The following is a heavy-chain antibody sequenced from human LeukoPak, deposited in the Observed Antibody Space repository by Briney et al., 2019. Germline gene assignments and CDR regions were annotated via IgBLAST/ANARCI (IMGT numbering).Heavy chain of an antibody. CDR2: INPNSGNR. V-gene: IGHV1-8*03. Sequence: ASVKVSCKASGYTFTTLDINWVRHATGQGLEWMGWINPNSGNRGYAQKFQGRVTITRDTSISTAYMELSSLRSEDTAVYYCARGNVGYRSGSYYAYWGQGTLVTVSS. CDR1: GYTFTTLD. D-gene: IGHD3-10*01. CDR3: ARGNVGYRSGSYYAY. J-gene: IGHJ4*02.